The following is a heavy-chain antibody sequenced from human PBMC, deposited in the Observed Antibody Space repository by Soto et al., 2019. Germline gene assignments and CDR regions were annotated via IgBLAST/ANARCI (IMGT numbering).Heavy chain of an antibody. CDR3: ARGRNYHDTFDY. Sequence: SETLSLTCSVSGGSVKYYYWCWIRQTPGKGLEWIGYIYYTGNTKYNPSLSSRVAMSVDTSENQFSLNLRSLTAADTAVYYCARGRNYHDTFDYWGQGIQVT. D-gene: IGHD3-16*02. CDR2: IYYTGNT. J-gene: IGHJ4*02. V-gene: IGHV4-59*02. CDR1: GGSVKYYY.